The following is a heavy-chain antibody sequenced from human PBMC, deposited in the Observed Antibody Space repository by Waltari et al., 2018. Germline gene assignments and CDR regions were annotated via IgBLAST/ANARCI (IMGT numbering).Heavy chain of an antibody. V-gene: IGHV1-46*01. J-gene: IGHJ3*02. D-gene: IGHD3-10*01. CDR2: INPSGGST. CDR1: GYTFTSYY. CDR3: ARGGDGSGSYPDAFDI. Sequence: QVQLVQSGAEVKKPGASVKVSCKASGYTFTSYYMPWVRQAPGQGLEWMGIINPSGGSTSYAQKFQGRVTMTRDTSTSTVYMELSSLRSEDTAVYYCARGGDGSGSYPDAFDIWGQGTMVTVSS.